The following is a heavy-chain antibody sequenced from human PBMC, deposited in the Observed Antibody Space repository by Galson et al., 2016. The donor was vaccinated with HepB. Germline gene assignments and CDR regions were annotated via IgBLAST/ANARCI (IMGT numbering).Heavy chain of an antibody. CDR2: IYYSGST. J-gene: IGHJ5*02. CDR1: GGSIATSNSY. D-gene: IGHD2-21*02. V-gene: IGHV4-39*01. Sequence: SETLSLTCSVSGGSIATSNSYWAWIRQPPGKGLEWIGSIYYSGSTHYNPSLKSRLTVSVDTSKNQFSLTLTSVTAADTGVYYRARNMTPIRGGENWFDRWGQGTLVTVSS. CDR3: ARNMTPIRGGENWFDR.